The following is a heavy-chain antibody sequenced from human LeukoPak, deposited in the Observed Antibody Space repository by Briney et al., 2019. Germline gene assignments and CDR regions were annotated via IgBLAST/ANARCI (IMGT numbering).Heavy chain of an antibody. CDR2: IWYDGSNK. Sequence: PGGSLRLSCAASGFTFSSYGMHWVRQAPGKGLEWVAVIWYDGSNKYYADSVKGRFTISRDNSKNTLYLQMNSLRAEDTAVYYCARGEDTATVLFNYYYGMDVWGKGTTVTVSS. D-gene: IGHD5-18*01. J-gene: IGHJ6*04. CDR1: GFTFSSYG. CDR3: ARGEDTATVLFNYYYGMDV. V-gene: IGHV3-33*01.